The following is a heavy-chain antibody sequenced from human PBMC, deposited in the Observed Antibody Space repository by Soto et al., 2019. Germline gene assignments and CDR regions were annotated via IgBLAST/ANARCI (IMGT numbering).Heavy chain of an antibody. CDR1: GFTFGSYP. CDR3: ARGGMSRPSWVVYY. CDR2: ISTNGDST. J-gene: IGHJ4*02. D-gene: IGHD2-15*01. Sequence: EVQLVESGGGLVQPGGSLRLSCADSGFTFGSYPMHWVRQAPGKGLEYVSAISTNGDSTFYANSVKGGFTISRNNSKNTLYGQMDSLRGEDMGGYYCARGGMSRPSWVVYYCGEGTLVTASS. V-gene: IGHV3-64*01.